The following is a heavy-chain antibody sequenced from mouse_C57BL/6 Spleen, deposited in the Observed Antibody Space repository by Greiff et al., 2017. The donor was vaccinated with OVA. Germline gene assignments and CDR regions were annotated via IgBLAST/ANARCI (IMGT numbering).Heavy chain of an antibody. CDR1: GYTFTDYN. Sequence: EVQLQQSGPELVKPGASVKMSCKASGYTFTDYNMHWVKQSHGKSLEWIGYINPNNGGTSYNQKFKGKATLTVNKSSSTAYMELRSLTSEDSAVYYCARGGYSNYPVYFDYWGQGTTLTVSS. D-gene: IGHD2-5*01. CDR3: ARGGYSNYPVYFDY. CDR2: INPNNGGT. V-gene: IGHV1-22*01. J-gene: IGHJ2*01.